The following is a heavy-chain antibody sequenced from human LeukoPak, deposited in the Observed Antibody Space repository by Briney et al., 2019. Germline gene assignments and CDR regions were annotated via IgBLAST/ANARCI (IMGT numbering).Heavy chain of an antibody. Sequence: GGSLRLSCAASGFTFSMFWMHWVRQAPGKGLVWVSRINTDGSDTIYADSVKGRFTISRDNAKNTLYLQMNSLRAEDTAVYYCARDQSIAGPTTADYWGQGTLVTVSS. CDR3: ARDQSIAGPTTADY. V-gene: IGHV3-74*01. CDR1: GFTFSMFW. D-gene: IGHD1-26*01. J-gene: IGHJ4*02. CDR2: INTDGSDT.